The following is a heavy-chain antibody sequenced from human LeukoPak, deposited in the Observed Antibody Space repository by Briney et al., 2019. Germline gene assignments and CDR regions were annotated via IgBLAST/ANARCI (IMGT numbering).Heavy chain of an antibody. CDR1: GFAFSSQA. CDR3: ANYGSGSYYNT. CDR2: ISDSGSIT. Sequence: PGGSLRLSCAASGFAFSSQAMGWVRQAPGKGLEWVSVISDSGSITYYADSVKGRFTISRDNSKNTLYLQMNSLRAEDTAVYYCANYGSGSYYNTWGQGTLVTVSS. V-gene: IGHV3-23*01. D-gene: IGHD3-10*01. J-gene: IGHJ5*02.